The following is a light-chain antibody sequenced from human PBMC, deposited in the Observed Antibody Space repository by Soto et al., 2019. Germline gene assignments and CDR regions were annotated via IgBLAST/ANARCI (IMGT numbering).Light chain of an antibody. CDR2: GAS. V-gene: IGKV3-20*01. Sequence: DILLSQSRGTLSLSPGDTATLSCRASQPVSPSFLAWYQQKRGQAPRLLIYGASTRATGVSDRFSGSGSGTDFTLTISELEPEDFATYYCQHYHSYPWTFGQGTKVEI. CDR1: QPVSPSF. J-gene: IGKJ1*01. CDR3: QHYHSYPWT.